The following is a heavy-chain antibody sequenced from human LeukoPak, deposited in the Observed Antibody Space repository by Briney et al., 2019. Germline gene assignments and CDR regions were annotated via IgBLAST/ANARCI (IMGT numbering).Heavy chain of an antibody. CDR1: GFTFSSYG. CDR2: IWYDGSNK. CDR3: ARGPLYYDFWSGYYCIDY. V-gene: IGHV3-33*01. Sequence: GGSLRLSCAASGFTFSSYGMHWVRQAPGKGLEWVAVIWYDGSNKYYADSVKGRFTISRDNSKNTLYLQMNSLRAEDTAVYYCARGPLYYDFWSGYYCIDYWGQGTLVTVSS. J-gene: IGHJ4*02. D-gene: IGHD3-3*01.